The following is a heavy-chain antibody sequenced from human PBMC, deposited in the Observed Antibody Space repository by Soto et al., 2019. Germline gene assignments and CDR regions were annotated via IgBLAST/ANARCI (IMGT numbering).Heavy chain of an antibody. D-gene: IGHD4-17*01. J-gene: IGHJ3*02. V-gene: IGHV3-23*01. CDR1: GFTFSNFA. CDR2: ISRGGDNT. Sequence: EVQLLESGGGLVQPGGSLRLSCAPSGFTFSNFAMSWVRQAPGKGLEWVSGISRGGDNTYYADSVKGRFSVSRDNSKNTLYLQMNSLRAEDTALYYCARGRMISPIHDYGDYEPALDAFDIWGQGTMVTVSS. CDR3: ARGRMISPIHDYGDYEPALDAFDI.